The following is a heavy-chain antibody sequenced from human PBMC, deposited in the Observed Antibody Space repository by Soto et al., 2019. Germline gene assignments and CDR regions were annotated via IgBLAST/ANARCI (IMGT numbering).Heavy chain of an antibody. Sequence: SVKVSCKASGDTFSNSAISWARQAPGQGLEWMGGIIPILGTTNYAQKFQGRVTVIADKSTSTAYMELSSLRSEDTALYYCVSGPNPLGHCSGTPCSSNYYAMDVWGQGPTVTVSS. CDR2: IIPILGTT. CDR1: GDTFSNSA. J-gene: IGHJ6*02. D-gene: IGHD2-15*01. CDR3: VSGPNPLGHCSGTPCSSNYYAMDV. V-gene: IGHV1-69*06.